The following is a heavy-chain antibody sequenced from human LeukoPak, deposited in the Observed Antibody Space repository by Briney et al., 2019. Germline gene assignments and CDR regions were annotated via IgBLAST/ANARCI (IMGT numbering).Heavy chain of an antibody. CDR2: IYSGGST. V-gene: IGHV3-53*01. J-gene: IGHJ4*02. D-gene: IGHD5-18*01. Sequence: GGSLRLSWAASGFTVSTNYMSWVRQAPGKGLEWVSVIYSGGSTYYAGSVKGRFTISRDNSKNTLYLQMNSLRAEDTAVYYCAKEGGDSYGYFDYWGQGTLVTVSS. CDR3: AKEGGDSYGYFDY. CDR1: GFTVSTNY.